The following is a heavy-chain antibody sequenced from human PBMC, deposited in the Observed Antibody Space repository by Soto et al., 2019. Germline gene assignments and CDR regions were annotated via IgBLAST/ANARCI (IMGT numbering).Heavy chain of an antibody. CDR3: ARFYYDSSGYLPSPYYYYYGMDV. V-gene: IGHV3-7*04. Sequence: PGGSLRLSCAAAGFTFSGYWMSWVRQATGKGLEWVANIKQDGSEKYYVDSVKGRFTISRDNAKNSLYLQMNSLRAEDTAVYYCARFYYDSSGYLPSPYYYYYGMDVWGQGTTVTVSS. D-gene: IGHD3-22*01. J-gene: IGHJ6*02. CDR2: IKQDGSEK. CDR1: GFTFSGYW.